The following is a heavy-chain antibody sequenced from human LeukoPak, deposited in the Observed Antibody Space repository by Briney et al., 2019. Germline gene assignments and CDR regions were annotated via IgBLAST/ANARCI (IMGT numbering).Heavy chain of an antibody. J-gene: IGHJ2*01. D-gene: IGHD6-19*01. CDR1: GFTFSSYE. V-gene: IGHV3-48*03. Sequence: GGSLRLSCAASGFTFSSYEMNWVRQAPGKGLEWVSYISSSGSTIYYADSVKGRFTISRDNAKNSLYLQMNSLRAEDTAVYYCARDTVAGGYWYFDLWGRGTLVTASS. CDR2: ISSSGSTI. CDR3: ARDTVAGGYWYFDL.